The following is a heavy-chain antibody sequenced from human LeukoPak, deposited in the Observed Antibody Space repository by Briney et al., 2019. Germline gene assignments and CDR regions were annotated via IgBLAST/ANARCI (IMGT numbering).Heavy chain of an antibody. CDR1: GFTFSGSA. V-gene: IGHV3-73*01. D-gene: IGHD4-17*01. CDR2: IRSKANSYAT. CDR3: TIGTTVTVPFDY. J-gene: IGHJ4*02. Sequence: GGSLRLSCAASGFTFSGSAMHWVRQASGKGLEWVGRIRSKANSYATAYAASVKGRFTISRDDSKNTAYLQMNSLKTEDTAVYYCTIGTTVTVPFDYWGQGTLVTVSS.